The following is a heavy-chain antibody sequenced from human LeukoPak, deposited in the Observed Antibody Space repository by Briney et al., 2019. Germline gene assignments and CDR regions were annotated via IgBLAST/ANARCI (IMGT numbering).Heavy chain of an antibody. CDR2: ISWDGGST. D-gene: IGHD3-9*01. Sequence: GGSLRLSCAASVFTLDDYAMHWVREAPGKGLECVSLISWDGGSTYYADSVKGRFTISRDNSKNSLYLQMNSLRPEDTGVYYCTTFGIDWSLSYWGQGALVTVSS. V-gene: IGHV3-43D*03. CDR3: TTFGIDWSLSY. CDR1: VFTLDDYA. J-gene: IGHJ4*02.